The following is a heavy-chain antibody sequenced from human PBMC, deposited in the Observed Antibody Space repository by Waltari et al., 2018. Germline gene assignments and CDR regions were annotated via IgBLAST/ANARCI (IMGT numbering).Heavy chain of an antibody. J-gene: IGHJ4*02. CDR2: INHSGST. CDR1: GGSFSGYY. Sequence: QVQLQQWGAGLLKPSETLSLTCAVYGGSFSGYYWSWIRQPPGKGLEWIGEINHSGSTNYNPSLKSRVTLSVDTSKNQFSLKLSSVTAADTAVYYCARGRGYYDSSGYGGNDYWGQGTLVTVSS. V-gene: IGHV4-34*01. D-gene: IGHD3-22*01. CDR3: ARGRGYYDSSGYGGNDY.